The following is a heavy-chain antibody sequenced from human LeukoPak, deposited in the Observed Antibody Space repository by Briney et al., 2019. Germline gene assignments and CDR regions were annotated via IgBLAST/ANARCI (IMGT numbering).Heavy chain of an antibody. Sequence: NAGGSLRLSCSASGYTFSSYSMNWVRQAPGKGLEWVATMTRTSAIYYADSVKGRFAISRDNARNSVYLQMNSLKDDDTAVYSCARAQTMFWEFDGFDIWGRGTKVSVSS. J-gene: IGHJ3*02. D-gene: IGHD3-10*02. CDR1: GYTFSSYS. CDR2: MTRTSAI. V-gene: IGHV3-69-1*01. CDR3: ARAQTMFWEFDGFDI.